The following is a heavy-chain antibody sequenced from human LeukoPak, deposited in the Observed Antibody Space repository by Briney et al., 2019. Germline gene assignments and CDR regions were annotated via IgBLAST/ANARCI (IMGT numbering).Heavy chain of an antibody. Sequence: GALRLSCAASGFTFSDFYMTWIRQAPGKGLEWVSYSSNGGSTIYYADSVKGRFTISRDNAKNSLYLQMNSLRAEDTAVYYCARDPSLRTTLDYWGQGTLVTVSS. J-gene: IGHJ4*02. D-gene: IGHD1-1*01. CDR2: SSNGGSTI. CDR3: ARDPSLRTTLDY. CDR1: GFTFSDFY. V-gene: IGHV3-11*01.